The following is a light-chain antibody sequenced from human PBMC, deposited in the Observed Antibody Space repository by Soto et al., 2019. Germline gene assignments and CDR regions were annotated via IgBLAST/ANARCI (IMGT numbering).Light chain of an antibody. J-gene: IGLJ3*02. Sequence: QSALTQPASVSGSPGQSITISCTGTSSDVGSYNLVSWCQQHPGKAPKLMIYEGSKRPSGVSNRFSGSKSGNTASLTISGLQAEDEAEYYCCSYAGRGTWVFGGGTKLTVL. CDR2: EGS. V-gene: IGLV2-23*01. CDR3: CSYAGRGTWV. CDR1: SSDVGSYNL.